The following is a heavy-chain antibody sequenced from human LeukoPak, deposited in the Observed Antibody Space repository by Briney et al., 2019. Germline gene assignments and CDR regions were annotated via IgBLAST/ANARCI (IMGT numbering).Heavy chain of an antibody. V-gene: IGHV3-23*01. CDR2: ISSKGDYI. CDR1: GFPFNIYS. D-gene: IGHD2-8*01. J-gene: IGHJ4*02. Sequence: GGSLRLSCTTSGFPFNIYSMAWVRQAPGKGLEWVSSISSKGDYIFYVDSVKGRFTISRDSSANSMYLQMNSLRAEDAAVYYCVRGMQPSLMRASGMSYWGQGTLVIVSS. CDR3: VRGMQPSLMRASGMSY.